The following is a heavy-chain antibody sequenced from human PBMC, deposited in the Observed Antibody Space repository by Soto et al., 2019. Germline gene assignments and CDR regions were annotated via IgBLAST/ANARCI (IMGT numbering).Heavy chain of an antibody. D-gene: IGHD3-22*01. Sequence: RGESLKISCEGSGYSFTNYWIGWVRQMPGKGLEWMGIVYPRDSDTRYSPSFQGQVTISADKSISTAYLQWSSLKASDTAMYYCATLYYYDHQGPMDVWGQGTTVTVSS. J-gene: IGHJ6*02. V-gene: IGHV5-51*01. CDR1: GYSFTNYW. CDR3: ATLYYYDHQGPMDV. CDR2: VYPRDSDT.